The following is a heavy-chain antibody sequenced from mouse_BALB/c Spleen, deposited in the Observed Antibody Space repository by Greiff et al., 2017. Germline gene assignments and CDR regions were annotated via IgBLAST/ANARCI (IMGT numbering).Heavy chain of an antibody. D-gene: IGHD1-1*01. CDR1: GYSFTSYW. Sequence: VQLEQSGGVLAKPGASGKMSCQASGYSFTSYWMHWVKQRPGQGLEWIGAIYPGNSDTSYNQKFKGKAKLTAVTSASTAYMELSSLTNEDSAVYYCTHYYGSSPLWDLDVWGAGTTVTVSS. CDR3: THYYGSSPLWDLDV. CDR2: IYPGNSDT. V-gene: IGHV1-5*01. J-gene: IGHJ1*01.